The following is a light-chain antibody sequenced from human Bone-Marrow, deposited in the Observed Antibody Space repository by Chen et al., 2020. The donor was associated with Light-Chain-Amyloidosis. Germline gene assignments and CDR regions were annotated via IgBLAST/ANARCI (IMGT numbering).Light chain of an antibody. V-gene: IGLV2-14*01. CDR3: GSYTITGTLV. Sequence: QSALTQPASVSGSPGQSITISCTGTSSDVGGDNHVPWYQQHPDKAPKLMIYEVTNRPSWVPHRFSGPKSTSPSSPTISGLQHEDEADYFCGSYTITGTLVFGSGTKVPVL. CDR1: SSDVGGDNH. J-gene: IGLJ1*01. CDR2: EVT.